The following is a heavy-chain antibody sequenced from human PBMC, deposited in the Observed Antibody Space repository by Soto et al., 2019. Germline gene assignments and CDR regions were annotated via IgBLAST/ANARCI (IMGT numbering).Heavy chain of an antibody. D-gene: IGHD3-22*01. V-gene: IGHV1-2*02. Sequence: QVQLVQSGAEVKKPGAAVRVSCKASGYTLTAYYMHWLRQAPGQGLEWMGWINPNSAGTNYAQRFQGRVTVTNDTSISTTYMELSSLGSDDTAVYYCARGEFYRSGNYNAGWFAPWGQGTLDTV. J-gene: IGHJ5*02. CDR3: ARGEFYRSGNYNAGWFAP. CDR1: GYTLTAYY. CDR2: INPNSAGT.